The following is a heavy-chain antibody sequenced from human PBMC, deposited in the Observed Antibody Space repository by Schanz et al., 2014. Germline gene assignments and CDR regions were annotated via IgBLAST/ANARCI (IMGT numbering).Heavy chain of an antibody. J-gene: IGHJ4*02. D-gene: IGHD2-2*01. Sequence: QGQLVQSGAEVKKPGASVKVSCKASGYTFTSYDINWVRQATGQGLEWMGWMNSKTGNTGYAQRFQGRVTMTRDTSTSTVYMELSSLRSEDTAVYYCARGGFFDSTSFDSWGQGTLVTVSS. V-gene: IGHV1-8*01. CDR2: MNSKTGNT. CDR3: ARGGFFDSTSFDS. CDR1: GYTFTSYD.